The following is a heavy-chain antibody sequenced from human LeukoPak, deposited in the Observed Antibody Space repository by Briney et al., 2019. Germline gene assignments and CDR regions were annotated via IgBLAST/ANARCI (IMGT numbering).Heavy chain of an antibody. CDR2: ISGDGVST. Sequence: GGSLRLSCVASGLPIGDFAMHWVRQAPGQSLEWVSLISGDGVSTFFTDSVKGRFSISRDNSKNSLFLEMSSLRTEDTAMYYCARESGKFDYWGQGTLVAVSS. CDR3: ARESGKFDY. V-gene: IGHV3-43*02. CDR1: GLPIGDFA. J-gene: IGHJ4*02.